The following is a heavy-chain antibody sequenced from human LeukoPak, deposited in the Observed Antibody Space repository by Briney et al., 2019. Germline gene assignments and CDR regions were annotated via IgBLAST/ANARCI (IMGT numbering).Heavy chain of an antibody. CDR2: IIPIFGTA. J-gene: IGHJ5*02. CDR3: ARDVYYDSSGYYYWFDP. D-gene: IGHD3-22*01. V-gene: IGHV1-69*05. Sequence: SVKVSCKASGYTFINYGINWVRQAPGQGLEWMGGIIPIFGTANYAQKFQGRVTITTDESTSTAYMELSSLRSEDTAVYYCARDVYYDSSGYYYWFDPWGQGTLVTVSS. CDR1: GYTFINYG.